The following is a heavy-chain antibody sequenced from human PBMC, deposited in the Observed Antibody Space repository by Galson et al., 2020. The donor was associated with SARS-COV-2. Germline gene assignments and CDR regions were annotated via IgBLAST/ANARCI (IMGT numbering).Heavy chain of an antibody. Sequence: GGSLRLSCAASGFTFDSYAMNWVRQAPGKGLEWVSKISGSGTSTYYADSVKGRFSISRDNSKNTLYLQMDSLTAEDTAVYFCAKDGDTLTGYYPYYCDYWGQGTLVTVSS. CDR3: AKDGDTLTGYYPYYCDY. CDR1: GFTFDSYA. J-gene: IGHJ4*02. CDR2: ISGSGTST. D-gene: IGHD3-9*01. V-gene: IGHV3-23*01.